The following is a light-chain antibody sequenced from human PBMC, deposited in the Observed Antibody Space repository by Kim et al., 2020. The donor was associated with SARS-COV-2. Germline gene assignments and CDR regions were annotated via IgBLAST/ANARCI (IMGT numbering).Light chain of an antibody. CDR2: AAS. J-gene: IGKJ4*01. CDR1: QGISNH. Sequence: ASVRDRIIITCRASQGISNHLAWYQQKAGQAPKLLIYAASTLQSGVPSRFSGSGSGTEFTLTISSLQPEDFASYYCQQLNSYPRFFGGGTKVDIK. V-gene: IGKV1-9*01. CDR3: QQLNSYPRF.